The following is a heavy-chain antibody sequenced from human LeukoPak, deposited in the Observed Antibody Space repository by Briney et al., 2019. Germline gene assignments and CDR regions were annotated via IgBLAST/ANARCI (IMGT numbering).Heavy chain of an antibody. CDR3: ARQYYDFWSGFYTADYYFDY. CDR2: ISAHSRYI. Sequence: GGSLRLSCAASGFTFSVFGMNWVRQAPGKGLEWVSSISAHSRYIYYADSVKGRFTISRDNAQTSLYLQMNSLRAEDSAVYYCARQYYDFWSGFYTADYYFDYWGRGTLATVSS. V-gene: IGHV3-21*01. J-gene: IGHJ4*02. CDR1: GFTFSVFG. D-gene: IGHD3-3*01.